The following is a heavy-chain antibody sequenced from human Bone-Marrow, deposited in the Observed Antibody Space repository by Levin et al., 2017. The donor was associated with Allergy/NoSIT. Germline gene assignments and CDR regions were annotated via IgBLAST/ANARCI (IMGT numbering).Heavy chain of an antibody. Sequence: GGSLRLSCAASGFTFDDYAMHWVRQAPGKGLEWVSVISWNSGSIGYADSVKGRFTISRDNAKNSLYLQMNSLRAEDTALYYCAKEKLVSDYDFWRGYSGYCMDVWGKGTTVTVSS. J-gene: IGHJ6*04. CDR1: GFTFDDYA. D-gene: IGHD3-3*01. V-gene: IGHV3-9*01. CDR3: AKEKLVSDYDFWRGYSGYCMDV. CDR2: ISWNSGSI.